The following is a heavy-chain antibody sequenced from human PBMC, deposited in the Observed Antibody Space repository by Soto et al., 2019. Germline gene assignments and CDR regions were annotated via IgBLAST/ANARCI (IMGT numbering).Heavy chain of an antibody. V-gene: IGHV3-30*18. Sequence: QVQLVESGGGVVQPGRSLRLSCTAPGSTLSDFGMYWVRQAPGKGLEWVAVISFDGSTIYYGDSVKGRFTISRDNSKHTLFLHMSSLRTEDTAVYYCANSPAAATSGSQSWGKGTLVTVSS. CDR1: GSTLSDFG. J-gene: IGHJ5*02. CDR3: ANSPAAATSGSQS. CDR2: ISFDGSTI. D-gene: IGHD6-13*01.